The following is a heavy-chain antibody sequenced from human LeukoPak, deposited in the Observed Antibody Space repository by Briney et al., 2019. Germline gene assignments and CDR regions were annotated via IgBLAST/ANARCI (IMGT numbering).Heavy chain of an antibody. CDR2: INWNGGST. D-gene: IGHD1-26*01. CDR3: ARGEGAASFDY. V-gene: IGHV3-20*04. J-gene: IGHJ4*02. CDR1: GFTFDDYG. Sequence: PGGSLRLSCAASGFTFDDYGMSWVRHAPGKGLEWVSGINWNGGSTGYADSVKGRFTISRDSAKNSLYLQMNSLRAEDTALYYCARGEGAASFDYWGQGTLVTVSS.